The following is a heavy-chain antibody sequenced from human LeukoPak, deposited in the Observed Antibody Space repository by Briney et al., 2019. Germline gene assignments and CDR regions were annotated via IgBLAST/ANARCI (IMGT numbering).Heavy chain of an antibody. J-gene: IGHJ4*02. CDR1: GFAVSSNY. CDR3: ARARGNSEFDC. V-gene: IGHV3-53*01. D-gene: IGHD4-23*01. CDR2: IYSGGNT. Sequence: PGRPLRLSCAASGFAVSSNYMSWVRQAPGKGLECVSVIYSGGNTFYADSVQGRFTISRDDSKNTLYLQMNSLRAEDTAVYFCARARGNSEFDCWGQGTLVTVSS.